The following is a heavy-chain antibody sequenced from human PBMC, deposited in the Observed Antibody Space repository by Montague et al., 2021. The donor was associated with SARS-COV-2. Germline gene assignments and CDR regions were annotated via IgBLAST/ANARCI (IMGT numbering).Heavy chain of an antibody. CDR1: GGSISSGSYY. CDR3: AQAHSGSWAHLDN. Sequence: TLSLTCTVSGGSISSGSYYWSWIRQPAGKGLEWIGRIYTSGTTDYSFSLKSRVTISVDTSKNQFSLKLTHVTAADTAVYYCAQAHSGSWAHLDNWGQGSLDT. CDR2: IYTSGTT. D-gene: IGHD5-12*01. V-gene: IGHV4-61*02. J-gene: IGHJ4*02.